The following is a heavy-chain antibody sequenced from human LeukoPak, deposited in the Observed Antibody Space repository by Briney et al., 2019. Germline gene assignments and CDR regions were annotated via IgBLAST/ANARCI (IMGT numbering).Heavy chain of an antibody. CDR1: GFTFSSYG. CDR2: IRYDGSNK. Sequence: GGSLRLSCVASGFTFSSYGMHWVRQAPGRGLEWVAFIRYDGSNKYYVDSVKGRFTISRDNSKNTLYLQMNSLRAEDTAVYYCAKDREGATVFRGQGTLVTVSS. D-gene: IGHD1-26*01. V-gene: IGHV3-30*02. CDR3: AKDREGATVF. J-gene: IGHJ4*02.